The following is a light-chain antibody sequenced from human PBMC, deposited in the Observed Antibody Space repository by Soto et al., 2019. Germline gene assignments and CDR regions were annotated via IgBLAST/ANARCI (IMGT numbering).Light chain of an antibody. CDR3: SSYTTSNTLWV. V-gene: IGLV2-14*01. J-gene: IGLJ3*02. CDR1: SRDLGAYDF. CDR2: EVS. Sequence: QSALTQPASVSGSPGQSITISCTGSSRDLGAYDFVSWYQLHPGKAPKLVIHEVSNRPSGVSNRFSGSKSGNTASLTISGLQAEDEADYYCSSYTTSNTLWVFGGGTKLPVL.